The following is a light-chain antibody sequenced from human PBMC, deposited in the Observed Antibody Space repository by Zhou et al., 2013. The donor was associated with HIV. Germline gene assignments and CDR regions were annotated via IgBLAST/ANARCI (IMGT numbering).Light chain of an antibody. V-gene: IGKV3-15*01. J-gene: IGKJ2*01. Sequence: EIVMTQSPVTLSVSPGERATLSCRASQSVSSNLAWYQQKPGQAPRLLIYGAFIRATGIPARFSGSGSGTEFTLTISSLQSEDFAVYYCQQYNNWPPYTYGQGTKLEIK. CDR3: QQYNNWPPYT. CDR2: GAF. CDR1: QSVSSN.